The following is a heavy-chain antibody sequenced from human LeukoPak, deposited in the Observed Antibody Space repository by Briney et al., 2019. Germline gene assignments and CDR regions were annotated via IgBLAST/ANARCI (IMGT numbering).Heavy chain of an antibody. CDR2: IYYCGST. V-gene: IGHV4-59*01. D-gene: IGHD7-27*01. CDR3: ATRWGYVDY. CDR1: GGSISSYY. J-gene: IGHJ4*02. Sequence: SETLSLTCTVSGGSISSYYWSWIRQPPGKGLEWIGYIYYCGSTNYNPSLKSRVTISVDTSKNQFSLKLSSVTAADTAVYYCATRWGYVDYWGQGTLVTVSS.